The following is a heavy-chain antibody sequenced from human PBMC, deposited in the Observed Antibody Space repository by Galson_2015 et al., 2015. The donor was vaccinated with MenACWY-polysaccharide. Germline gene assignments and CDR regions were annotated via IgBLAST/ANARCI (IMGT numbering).Heavy chain of an antibody. CDR2: IYSDASII. CDR3: ARDRVDVPVIEAHTIFDY. CDR1: GFTFSSHW. Sequence: SLRLSCAASGFTFSSHWMHWVRQAPGEGRGWVSRIYSDASIINYGDTVKGRFTLFRDNAQNTLYLEMNSLRAEDTAIYFCARDRVDVPVIEAHTIFDYWGQGVLVTVSS. J-gene: IGHJ4*02. D-gene: IGHD2-2*01. V-gene: IGHV3-74*01.